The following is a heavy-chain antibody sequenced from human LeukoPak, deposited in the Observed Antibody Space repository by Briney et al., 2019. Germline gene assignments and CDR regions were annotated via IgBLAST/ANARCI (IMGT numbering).Heavy chain of an antibody. J-gene: IGHJ4*02. CDR1: GFTFSSYS. CDR2: LSGGGDSR. CDR3: AKAVRSMVTGGGYFDS. Sequence: GGSLRLSCAASGFTFSSYSMNWVRQAPGKGLEWVSSLSGGGDSRYYADSVMGRFTISRDNSKNTLYLQMNSLRAEDTAVYYCAKAVRSMVTGGGYFDSWGQGTLVTVSS. V-gene: IGHV3-23*01. D-gene: IGHD3-10*01.